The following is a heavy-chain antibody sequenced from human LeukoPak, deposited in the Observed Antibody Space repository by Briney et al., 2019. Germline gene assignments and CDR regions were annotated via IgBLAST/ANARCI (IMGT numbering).Heavy chain of an antibody. CDR3: ARSFIVATEFFYY. CDR2: MNPNSGNT. Sequence: ASVKVSCKASGYTFTSYDINWVRRATGQGLEWMGWMNPNSGNTGYAQKFQGRVTMTRNTSISTAYMELSSLRSEDTAVYYCARSFIVATEFFYYWGQGTLVTVSS. CDR1: GYTFTSYD. J-gene: IGHJ4*02. D-gene: IGHD5-12*01. V-gene: IGHV1-8*01.